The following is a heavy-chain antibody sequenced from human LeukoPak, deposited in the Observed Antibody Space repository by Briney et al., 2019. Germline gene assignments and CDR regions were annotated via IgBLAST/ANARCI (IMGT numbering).Heavy chain of an antibody. J-gene: IGHJ6*04. CDR2: ISSSGSTI. V-gene: IGHV3-48*03. CDR1: RFTFSSYE. CDR3: AELGITMIGGV. D-gene: IGHD3-10*02. Sequence: GGSLRISCAASRFTFSSYEMNWVRQAPGKGLEWVSYISSSGSTIYYADSVKGRFTISRDNAKNSLYLQMNSLRAEDTAVYYCAELGITMIGGVWGKGTTVTISS.